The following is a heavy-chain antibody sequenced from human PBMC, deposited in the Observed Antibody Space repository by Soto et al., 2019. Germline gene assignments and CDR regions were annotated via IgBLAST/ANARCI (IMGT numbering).Heavy chain of an antibody. J-gene: IGHJ4*02. CDR1: GFTFDDYA. V-gene: IGHV3-9*01. Sequence: GGSLRLSCAASGFTFDDYAMHWVRQAPGKGLEWVSGISWNSGSIGYADSVKGRFTISRDNARNSLYLQMNSLRAEETALYYCAKEGGSSCYVYWGQGTLVIVS. D-gene: IGHD5-12*01. CDR2: ISWNSGSI. CDR3: AKEGGSSCYVY.